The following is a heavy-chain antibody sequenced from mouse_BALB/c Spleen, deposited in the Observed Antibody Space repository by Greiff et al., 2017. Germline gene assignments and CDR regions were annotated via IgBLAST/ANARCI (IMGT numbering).Heavy chain of an antibody. J-gene: IGHJ4*01. CDR1: GFAFSSYD. V-gene: IGHV5-12-1*01. Sequence: EVQGVESGGGLVKPGGSLKLSCAASGFAFSSYDMSWVRQTPEKRLEWVAYISSGGGSTYYPDTVKGRFTISRDNAKNTLYLQMSSLKSEDTAMYYCASNYGKGAMDYWGQGTSVTVSS. CDR2: ISSGGGST. D-gene: IGHD2-1*01. CDR3: ASNYGKGAMDY.